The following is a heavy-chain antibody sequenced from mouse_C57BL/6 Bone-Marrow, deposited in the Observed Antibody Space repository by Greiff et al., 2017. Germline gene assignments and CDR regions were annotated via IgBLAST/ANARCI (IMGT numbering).Heavy chain of an antibody. V-gene: IGHV5-17*01. CDR2: ISSGSSTI. J-gene: IGHJ2*01. CDR1: GFTFSDYG. D-gene: IGHD2-3*01. CDR3: ANDADY. Sequence: EVQGVESGGGLVQPGGSLKLSCAASGFTFSDYGMAWVRQAPRKGPEWVAFISSGSSTIYYADTVKGRFTISRDNAKNTLFLQMTSLRSEDTAMYYCANDADYWGQGTTLTVSS.